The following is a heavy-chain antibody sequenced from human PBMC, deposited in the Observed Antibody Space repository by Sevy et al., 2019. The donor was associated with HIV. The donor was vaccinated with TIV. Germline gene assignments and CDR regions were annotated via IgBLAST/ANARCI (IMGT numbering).Heavy chain of an antibody. CDR1: GFTFSSFG. V-gene: IGHV3-30*18. J-gene: IGHJ4*02. CDR3: AKQGGYCSNGVCYRAFDY. CDR2: ISHDGSNK. Sequence: GGSLRLSCAASGFTFSSFGMHWVRQAPGKGLEWVAIISHDGSNKIDANSVKGGLTISRDNSKNTLYLQMDTLRADDTAVYYCAKQGGYCSNGVCYRAFDYWGQGTLVTVSS. D-gene: IGHD2-8*01.